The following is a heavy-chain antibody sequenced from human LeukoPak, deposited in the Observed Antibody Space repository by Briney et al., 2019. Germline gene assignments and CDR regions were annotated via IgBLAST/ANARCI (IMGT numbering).Heavy chain of an antibody. J-gene: IGHJ3*02. CDR3: ARDSHKFDSSGYYPDAFDI. D-gene: IGHD3-22*01. CDR1: GLTFSSYE. Sequence: PGGSLRLSCAAPGLTFSSYEMNWVRQAPGKGLEWGSCISSSGSSTYYADPVKGRFTISRDNAKKSLYLQMHSLRAEDTAVYYCARDSHKFDSSGYYPDAFDIWGQGTMVTVSS. V-gene: IGHV3-48*03. CDR2: ISSSGSST.